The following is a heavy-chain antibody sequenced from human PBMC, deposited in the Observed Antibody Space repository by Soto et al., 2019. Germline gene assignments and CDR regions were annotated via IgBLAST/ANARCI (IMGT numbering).Heavy chain of an antibody. J-gene: IGHJ4*02. CDR2: IYSGGST. D-gene: IGHD3-10*01. CDR1: GFTVSSNY. Sequence: GGSLRLSCAASGFTVSSNYMSWVRQAPGKGLEWVSVIYSGGSTYYADSVKGRFTISRDNSKNTLYLQMNSLRAEDTAVYYCARLLWPFYYFDYWGQGTLVTSPQ. CDR3: ARLLWPFYYFDY. V-gene: IGHV3-53*01.